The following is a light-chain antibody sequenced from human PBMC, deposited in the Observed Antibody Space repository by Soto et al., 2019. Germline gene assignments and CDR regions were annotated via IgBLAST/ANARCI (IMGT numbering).Light chain of an antibody. V-gene: IGKV3-15*01. CDR1: QSVSSN. CDR2: GAS. J-gene: IGKJ4*01. Sequence: EIVLTQSPGTLSLSPGERATLSCRASQSVSSNLVWYQQKPGQAPRLLIYGASTRATGIPARFSGSGSGTEFTLTINSLQSEDFAVYYCQQYNNWVTFGGGTKV. CDR3: QQYNNWVT.